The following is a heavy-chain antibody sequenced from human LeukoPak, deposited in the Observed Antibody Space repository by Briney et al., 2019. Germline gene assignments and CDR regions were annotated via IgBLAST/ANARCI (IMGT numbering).Heavy chain of an antibody. CDR2: IFPHDSDT. D-gene: IGHD2-2*02. Sequence: GESLKISCKGSGYSFKDYCIGWVRQMPGKGPEWMGIIFPHDSDTKYSPSFQGQVTISVDKSISTAYVQWSSLEASDTAIYYCARYGIKGCSSTNCFTTYFYYGMDVWGQGTTVTVSS. CDR1: GYSFKDYC. V-gene: IGHV5-51*01. CDR3: ARYGIKGCSSTNCFTTYFYYGMDV. J-gene: IGHJ6*02.